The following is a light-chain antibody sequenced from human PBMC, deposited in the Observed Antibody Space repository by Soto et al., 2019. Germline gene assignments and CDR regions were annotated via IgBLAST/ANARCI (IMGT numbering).Light chain of an antibody. CDR2: QVT. CDR3: SSYTDSSNYV. V-gene: IGLV2-14*01. J-gene: IGLJ1*01. CDR1: SSDLAIYNY. Sequence: QSVLTQPASVSGSPGQLITISCTGTSSDLAIYNYVSWYQQQPGKAPKLKIYQVTNRPSGVSNRFSGSRSGNTASLTISGLQAEDEADYYCSSYTDSSNYVFGTGTKVTVL.